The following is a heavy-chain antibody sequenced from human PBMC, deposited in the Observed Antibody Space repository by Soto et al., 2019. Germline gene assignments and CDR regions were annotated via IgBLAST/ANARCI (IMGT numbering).Heavy chain of an antibody. J-gene: IGHJ4*02. CDR2: ISSNGGRT. D-gene: IGHD6-13*01. Sequence: GRSLGACRAAAGDTGGYQNMRWVPQTQREELEYVSAISSNGGRTYYADSVKGRFTISRDNSKNTLYLQMSSLRAEDTAVYYCVNDLGMASYSSSWYLTDYCGQGTLVTVSS. V-gene: IGHV3-64D*06. CDR3: VNDLGMASYSSSWYLTDY. CDR1: GDTGGYQN.